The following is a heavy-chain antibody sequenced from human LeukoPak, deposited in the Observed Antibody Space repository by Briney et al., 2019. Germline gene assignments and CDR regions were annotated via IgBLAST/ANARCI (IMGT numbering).Heavy chain of an antibody. J-gene: IGHJ4*02. Sequence: SETLSLTCAVYGGSFSGYYWSWIRQPPGKGLEWIGEINHSGSTNYNPSLKSRVTISVDTYKNQFYLKLSSVTDADTAVYYCARGSHYYGSSGYYFHYWGQGTLVTVCS. D-gene: IGHD3-22*01. CDR3: ARGSHYYGSSGYYFHY. CDR1: GGSFSGYY. V-gene: IGHV4-34*01. CDR2: INHSGST.